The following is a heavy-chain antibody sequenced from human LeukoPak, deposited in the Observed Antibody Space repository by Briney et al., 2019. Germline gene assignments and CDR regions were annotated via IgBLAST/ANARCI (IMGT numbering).Heavy chain of an antibody. CDR1: GFNFANHA. J-gene: IGHJ4*02. CDR3: VREDTPATANY. D-gene: IGHD2-21*02. V-gene: IGHV3-23*01. CDR2: ISGGGDIT. Sequence: GGPLRLSCAASGFNFANHAMSWVRQTAGKGLEWVSAISGGGDITYYADSVKGRFTISRDNSKDTLFLQMHSLRPGDTAVYYCVREDTPATANYWGQGTLVAISS.